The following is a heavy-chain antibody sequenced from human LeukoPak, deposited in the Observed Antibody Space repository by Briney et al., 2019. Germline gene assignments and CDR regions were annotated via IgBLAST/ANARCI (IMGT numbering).Heavy chain of an antibody. D-gene: IGHD3-9*01. V-gene: IGHV3-30*02. CDR1: GFTFSSYG. CDR2: IRYDGSNK. CDR3: AREGRWLLGYMDV. Sequence: GGSLRLSCAASGFTFSSYGMHWVRQGPGKGLEWVAFIRYDGSNKYYADSVKGRFTISRDNSKNTLYLQMNSLKTEDTAVYYCAREGRWLLGYMDVWGKGTTVTVSS. J-gene: IGHJ6*03.